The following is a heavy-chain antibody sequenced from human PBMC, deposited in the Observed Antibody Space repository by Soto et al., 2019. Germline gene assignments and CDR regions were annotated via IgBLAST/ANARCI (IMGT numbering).Heavy chain of an antibody. D-gene: IGHD6-13*01. CDR1: GFSLSSHGVG. CDR2: IYWDDDK. J-gene: IGHJ4*02. V-gene: IGHV2-5*02. CDR3: AHKNWGAGGKRYLDY. Sequence: QITLKASGPTLVKPTQTLTLTCSFSGFSLSSHGVGVGWIRQPPGKALEWLALIYWDDDKFDSPSLKTRLTITKDTSKHQVVLTMTDMDPVDTATYYCAHKNWGAGGKRYLDYWGQGTLVTVSS.